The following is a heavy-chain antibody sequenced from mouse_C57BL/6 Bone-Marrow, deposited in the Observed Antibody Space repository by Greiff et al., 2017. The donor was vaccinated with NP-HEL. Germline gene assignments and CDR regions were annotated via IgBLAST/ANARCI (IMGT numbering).Heavy chain of an antibody. CDR1: GYTFTSYD. V-gene: IGHV1-85*01. D-gene: IGHD1-1*01. CDR3: ASENWQCITTVVARAYWYFDG. J-gene: IGHJ1*03. CDR2: IYPRDGST. Sequence: QVQLQQSGPELVKPGASVKLSCKASGYTFTSYDINWVKQRPGQGLEWIGWIYPRDGSTKYNEKFKGKATLTVDTSSSTAYMELHSLTSEDSAVYVCASENWQCITTVVARAYWYFDGWGTGTTVTVSS.